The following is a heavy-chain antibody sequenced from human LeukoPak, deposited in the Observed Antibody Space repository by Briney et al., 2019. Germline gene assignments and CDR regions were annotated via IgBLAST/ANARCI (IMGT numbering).Heavy chain of an antibody. CDR3: ARVVVYPTTTYFDY. Sequence: ASVNVSFKASVYIYIRYGISWVRQAPGQGREGVGWINTYNGNTNYVQKLHGRVTMTPDTSTSTAYMELRSLRSDDTTVYYCARVVVYPTTTYFDYWGQGTLVTVSS. CDR1: VYIYIRYG. D-gene: IGHD5-24*01. CDR2: INTYNGNT. J-gene: IGHJ4*02. V-gene: IGHV1-18*01.